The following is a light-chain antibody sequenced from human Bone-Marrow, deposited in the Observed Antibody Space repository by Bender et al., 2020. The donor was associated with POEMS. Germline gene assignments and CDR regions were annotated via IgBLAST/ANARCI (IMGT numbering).Light chain of an antibody. Sequence: QSALTQPASVSGSPGQSITISCTGTSSDVGNNNLVSWYQQHPGKAPKLLIYDVNKRPSGVPDRFSASKTVNTASLTISGLQAEDEADYYCCSDAGSTIWVFGGGTKLTVL. CDR3: CSDAGSTIWV. CDR2: DVN. J-gene: IGLJ3*02. V-gene: IGLV2-23*02. CDR1: SSDVGNNNL.